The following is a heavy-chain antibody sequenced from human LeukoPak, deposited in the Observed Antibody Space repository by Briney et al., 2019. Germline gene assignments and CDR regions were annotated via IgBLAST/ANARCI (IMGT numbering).Heavy chain of an antibody. CDR3: AKIQKRGIDY. CDR2: ISGSGGGT. Sequence: GGSLRLSCAASGFTFSSYAMSWVRQAPGKGLEWVSAISGSGGGTYYADSVKGRFTISRDNSKNTLHLQMNSLRAEDTAVYYCAKIQKRGIDYWGQGTLVTVSS. V-gene: IGHV3-23*01. CDR1: GFTFSSYA. D-gene: IGHD5-18*01. J-gene: IGHJ4*02.